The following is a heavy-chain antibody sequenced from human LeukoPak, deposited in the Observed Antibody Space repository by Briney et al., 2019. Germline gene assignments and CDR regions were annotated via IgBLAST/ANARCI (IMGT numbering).Heavy chain of an antibody. CDR2: ISGSGGST. J-gene: IGHJ3*02. Sequence: PGGSLRLSCAASGFTFSSYAMSWVRQAPGKGLEWVSAISGSGGSTYYADSVKGRFTISRDNAKNSLYLQMNSLRAEDTAVYYCARYVWGSYRFGAFDIWGQGTMVTVSS. D-gene: IGHD3-16*02. CDR1: GFTFSSYA. CDR3: ARYVWGSYRFGAFDI. V-gene: IGHV3-23*01.